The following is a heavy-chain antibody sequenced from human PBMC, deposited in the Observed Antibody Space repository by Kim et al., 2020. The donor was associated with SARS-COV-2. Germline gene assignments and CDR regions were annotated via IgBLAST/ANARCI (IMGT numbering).Heavy chain of an antibody. J-gene: IGHJ6*02. V-gene: IGHV4-34*01. CDR3: ARDSGYVGVDYYYYGMDV. CDR2: INHSGST. CDR1: GGSFSGYY. Sequence: SETLSLTCAVYGGSFSGYYWSWIRQPPGKGLEWIGEINHSGSTNYNPSLKSRVTISVDTSKNQFSLKLSSVTAADTAVYYCARDSGYVGVDYYYYGMDVWGQGTTVTVSS. D-gene: IGHD5-12*01.